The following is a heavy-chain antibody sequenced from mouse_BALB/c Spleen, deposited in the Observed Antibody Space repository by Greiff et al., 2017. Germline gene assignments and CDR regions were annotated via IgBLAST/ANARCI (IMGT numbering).Heavy chain of an antibody. Sequence: EVKLMESGAELVKPGASVKLSCTASGFNIKDTYMHWVKQRPEQGLEWIGRIDPANGNTKYDPKFQGKATITADTSSNTAYLQLSSLTSEDTAVYYCAPYGNYVAYWGQGTLVTVSA. J-gene: IGHJ3*01. CDR3: APYGNYVAY. D-gene: IGHD2-1*01. CDR1: GFNIKDTY. V-gene: IGHV14-3*02. CDR2: IDPANGNT.